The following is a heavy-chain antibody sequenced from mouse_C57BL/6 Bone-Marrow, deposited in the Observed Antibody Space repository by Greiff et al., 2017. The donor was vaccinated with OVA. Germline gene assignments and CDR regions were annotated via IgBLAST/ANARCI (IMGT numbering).Heavy chain of an antibody. CDR3: ARWDTTVVAIDY. J-gene: IGHJ2*01. Sequence: VQLKESGPELVKPGASVKIPCKASGYTFTDYNMDWVKQSHGKSLEWIGDINPNNGGTIYNQKFKGKATLTVDKSSSTAYMELRSLTSEDTAVYYCARWDTTVVAIDYWGQGTTLTDSS. D-gene: IGHD1-1*01. CDR2: INPNNGGT. CDR1: GYTFTDYN. V-gene: IGHV1-18*01.